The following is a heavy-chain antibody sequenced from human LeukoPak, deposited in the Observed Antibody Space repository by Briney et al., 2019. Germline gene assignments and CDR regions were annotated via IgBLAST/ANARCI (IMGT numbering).Heavy chain of an antibody. CDR2: IYYSGST. D-gene: IGHD3-9*01. Sequence: PSETLSLTCTVSGGSISSYYWSWIRQPPGKGLEWIGYIYYSGSTNYNPSLKSRVTISVDTSKNQFSLKLSSVTAADTAVYYCARGGLFRYFDAYYMDVWGKGTTVTVSS. V-gene: IGHV4-59*01. CDR3: ARGGLFRYFDAYYMDV. J-gene: IGHJ6*03. CDR1: GGSISSYY.